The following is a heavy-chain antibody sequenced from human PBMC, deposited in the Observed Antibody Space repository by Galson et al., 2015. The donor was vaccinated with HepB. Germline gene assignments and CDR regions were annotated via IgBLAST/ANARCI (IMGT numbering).Heavy chain of an antibody. V-gene: IGHV3-23*01. J-gene: IGHJ4*02. CDR3: AKARNIIAAAVPRDFDY. D-gene: IGHD6-13*01. CDR2: ISGSGGST. Sequence: SLRLSCAASGFTFSSYAMSWVRQAPGKGLEWVSAISGSGGSTYYADSVKGRFTISRDNSKNTLYLQMNSLRAEDTAVYYCAKARNIIAAAVPRDFDYRGQGTLVPVSS. CDR1: GFTFSSYA.